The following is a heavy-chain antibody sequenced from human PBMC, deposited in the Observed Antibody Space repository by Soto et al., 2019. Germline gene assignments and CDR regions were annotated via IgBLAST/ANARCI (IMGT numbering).Heavy chain of an antibody. CDR1: GGTFSSYT. Sequence: SVKVSCKASGGTFSSYTISWVRQAPGQGLEWMGRIIPILGIANYAQRFQERVTITRDMSTSTAYMELSSLRSEDTAVYYCAADSYSSSSGSGYWGQGTLVTVSS. D-gene: IGHD6-6*01. CDR3: AADSYSSSSGSGY. CDR2: IIPILGIA. J-gene: IGHJ4*02. V-gene: IGHV1-69*02.